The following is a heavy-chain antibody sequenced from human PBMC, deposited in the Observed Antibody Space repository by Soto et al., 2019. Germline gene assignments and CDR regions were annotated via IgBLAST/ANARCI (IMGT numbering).Heavy chain of an antibody. CDR3: ARDRRDGYNFDY. Sequence: EVPLVESGGGLVKPGGSLRLSCAASGFTFSSYTMNWVRQAPGKGLEWVSSISSISYKHYADSVKGRFTISRDNAKNSLYLQMNSLRAEDTAVYYCARDRRDGYNFDYWGQGTLVTVSS. V-gene: IGHV3-21*01. D-gene: IGHD5-12*01. CDR2: ISSISYK. CDR1: GFTFSSYT. J-gene: IGHJ4*02.